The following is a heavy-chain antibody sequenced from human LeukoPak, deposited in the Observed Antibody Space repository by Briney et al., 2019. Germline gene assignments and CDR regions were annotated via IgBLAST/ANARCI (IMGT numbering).Heavy chain of an antibody. CDR1: GFTFSSYE. V-gene: IGHV3-48*03. CDR3: AREEGYIYGLLDF. CDR2: ISSSGSAI. Sequence: GGSLRLSCAASGFTFSSYEMNWVRQAPGKGLEWISYISSSGSAIYYADSVRGRFTISRDNSKNTLYLQVNSLRADDTAVYYCAREEGYIYGLLDFWGQGVLVTVSS. J-gene: IGHJ4*02. D-gene: IGHD5-18*01.